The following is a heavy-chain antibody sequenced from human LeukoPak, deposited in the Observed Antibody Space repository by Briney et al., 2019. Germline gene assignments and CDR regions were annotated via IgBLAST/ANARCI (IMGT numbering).Heavy chain of an antibody. CDR3: ARREEYYDFWSGYYNDY. Sequence: PSETLSLTCTVSGYSISSGYYWGWIRQPPGKGLEWIGSIYHSGSTHYNPSLKSRVTISVDTSKNQFSLKLSSVTAADTAVYYCARREEYYDFWSGYYNDYWGQGTLVTVSS. D-gene: IGHD3-3*01. CDR1: GYSISSGYY. V-gene: IGHV4-38-2*02. J-gene: IGHJ4*02. CDR2: IYHSGST.